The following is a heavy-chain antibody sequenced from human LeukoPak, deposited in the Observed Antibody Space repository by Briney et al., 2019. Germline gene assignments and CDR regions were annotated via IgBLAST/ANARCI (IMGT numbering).Heavy chain of an antibody. J-gene: IGHJ4*02. V-gene: IGHV1-2*02. Sequence: GASVKVSCKASGYTFTGYYMHWVRQAPGQGLEWMGWTNPNSGGTNYAQKFQGRVTMTEDTSTDTAYMELSSLRSEDTAVYYCATQGTTKYYDSSFDYWGQGTLVTVSS. D-gene: IGHD3-22*01. CDR1: GYTFTGYY. CDR2: TNPNSGGT. CDR3: ATQGTTKYYDSSFDY.